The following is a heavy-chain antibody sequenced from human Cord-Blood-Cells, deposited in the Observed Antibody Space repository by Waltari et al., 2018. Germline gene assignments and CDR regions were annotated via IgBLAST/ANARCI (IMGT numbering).Heavy chain of an antibody. D-gene: IGHD2-8*01. J-gene: IGHJ3*02. Sequence: QVQLQESGPGLVKPSETLSLTCTVSGGSVSSGRYYWSWIRQPPGKGLEWIGYSYYSGSTNYNPSLKSRVTISVDTSKNQFSLKLSSVTAADTAVYYCASGVGGDAFDIWGQGTMVTVSS. CDR1: GGSVSSGRYY. CDR2: SYYSGST. CDR3: ASGVGGDAFDI. V-gene: IGHV4-61*01.